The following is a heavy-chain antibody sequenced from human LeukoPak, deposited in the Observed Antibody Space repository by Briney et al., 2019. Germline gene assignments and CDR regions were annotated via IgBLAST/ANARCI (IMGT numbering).Heavy chain of an antibody. CDR2: INHSGST. V-gene: IGHV4-34*01. CDR3: ARERSDWFDP. J-gene: IGHJ5*02. Sequence: SETLPLTCAVYGGSFSGYYWSWIRQPPGKGLEWIGEINHSGSTNYNPSLKSRVTISVDTSKNQFSLKLSSVTAADTAVYYCARERSDWFDPWGQGTLVTVSS. CDR1: GGSFSGYY.